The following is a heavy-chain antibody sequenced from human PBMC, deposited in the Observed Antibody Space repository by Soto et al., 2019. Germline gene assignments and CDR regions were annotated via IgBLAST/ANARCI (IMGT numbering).Heavy chain of an antibody. J-gene: IGHJ4*02. CDR1: GGSFSGYY. D-gene: IGHD6-13*01. CDR2: INHSGST. CDR3: ARHLSSSWFGPFDY. Sequence: SETLSLTCAVYGGSFSGYYWSWIRQPPGKGLEWIREINHSGSTNYNPSLKSRVTISVDTSKNQFSLKLSSVTAADTAVYYCARHLSSSWFGPFDYWGQGTLVTVSS. V-gene: IGHV4-34*01.